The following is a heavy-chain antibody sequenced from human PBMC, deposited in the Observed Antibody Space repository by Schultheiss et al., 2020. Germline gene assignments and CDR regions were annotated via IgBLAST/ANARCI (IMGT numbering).Heavy chain of an antibody. J-gene: IGHJ4*02. V-gene: IGHV4-61*01. CDR2: IYYSGST. CDR3: ARQSGGSHYFFDY. Sequence: SETLSLTCTVSGGSISSGSYYWSWIRQPPGKGLEWIGYIYYSGSTYYNPSLKSRVTISVDTSKNQFSLKLSSVTAADTAVYYCARQSGGSHYFFDYWGQGTLVTVSS. CDR1: GGSISSGSYY. D-gene: IGHD1-26*01.